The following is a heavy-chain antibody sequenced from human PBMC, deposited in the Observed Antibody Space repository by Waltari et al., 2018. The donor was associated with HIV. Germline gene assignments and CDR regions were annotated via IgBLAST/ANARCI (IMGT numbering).Heavy chain of an antibody. Sequence: QITLQESGPTLVKPTQTLTLTCTFPGFSLSTRGVGVGCIRQPPGKAPEWLALIYWNDDKRYSPSLKSRLTITKDTSKNQVVLTMTNMDPVDTATYYCAHRRLARAVAGKLYNWFDPWGQGILVTVSS. V-gene: IGHV2-5*01. CDR1: GFSLSTRGVG. CDR3: AHRRLARAVAGKLYNWFDP. CDR2: IYWNDDK. D-gene: IGHD6-19*01. J-gene: IGHJ5*02.